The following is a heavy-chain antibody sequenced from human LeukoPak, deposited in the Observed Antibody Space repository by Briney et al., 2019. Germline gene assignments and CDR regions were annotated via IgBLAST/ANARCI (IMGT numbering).Heavy chain of an antibody. CDR3: ARDWRSVVRGRVTQGGGFDI. V-gene: IGHV3-7*04. CDR1: GFTFSSYA. CDR2: IREDGSEK. J-gene: IGHJ3*02. D-gene: IGHD3-10*01. Sequence: PGGSLRLSCAASGFTFSSYAMSWVRQAPGKGLEWVANIREDGSEKYYVDSVKGRFTISRDNAKNSLYLQMNNLRAEDTAVFYCARDWRSVVRGRVTQGGGFDIWGQGTMVTVSS.